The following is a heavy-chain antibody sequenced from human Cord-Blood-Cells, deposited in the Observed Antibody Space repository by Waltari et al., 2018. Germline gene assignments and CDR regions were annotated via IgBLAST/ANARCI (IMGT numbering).Heavy chain of an antibody. CDR3: ARTSSYGYYFDY. V-gene: IGHV1-8*03. D-gene: IGHD5-18*01. CDR2: MNPNSGNT. J-gene: IGHJ4*02. Sequence: QVQLVQSGAEVKQPGASVKVSCKAFGYTFTSYDSTWARQATGQGLEWMGWMNPNSGNTGYAQKFQGRVTITRNTSISTAYMELSSLRSEDTAVYYCARTSSYGYYFDYWGQGTLVTVSS. CDR1: GYTFTSYD.